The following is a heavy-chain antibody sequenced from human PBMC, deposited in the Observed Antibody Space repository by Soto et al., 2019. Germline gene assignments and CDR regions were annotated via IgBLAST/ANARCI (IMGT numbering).Heavy chain of an antibody. CDR2: ISSSSSTK. Sequence: EVQLVESGGGLVQPGGSLRLSCAASGFTFSGYNMNRVRQAPEKGLEWVSYISSSSSTKYYADSVKGRFTISRDNPKNSLYLQMNSLRDEDTAVYYCARDLGYCVSTSCYLFDPWGQGTLVTVSS. CDR1: GFTFSGYN. D-gene: IGHD2-2*03. V-gene: IGHV3-48*02. CDR3: ARDLGYCVSTSCYLFDP. J-gene: IGHJ5*02.